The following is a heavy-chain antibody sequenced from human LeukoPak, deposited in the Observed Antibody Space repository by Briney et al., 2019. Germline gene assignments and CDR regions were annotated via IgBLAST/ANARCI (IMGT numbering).Heavy chain of an antibody. CDR2: INHSGST. CDR3: ATLYDSSGYFHF. CDR1: GGSFSGYY. Sequence: SEALSLTCAVYGGSFSGYYWSWIRQPPGKGLEWIGEINHSGSTNYNPSLKSRVTISVDTSKNQFSLKLSSVTAADTAVYYCATLYDSSGYFHFWGQGTLVTVSS. D-gene: IGHD3-22*01. J-gene: IGHJ4*02. V-gene: IGHV4-34*01.